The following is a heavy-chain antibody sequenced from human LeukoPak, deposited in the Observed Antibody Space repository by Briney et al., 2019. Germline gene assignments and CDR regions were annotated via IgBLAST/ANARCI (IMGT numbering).Heavy chain of an antibody. V-gene: IGHV4-39*07. CDR1: GDSISSGPYY. D-gene: IGHD3-10*01. J-gene: IGHJ6*03. CDR3: ARGVWFGELGRLLGPEYYYMDV. CDR2: INHSGST. Sequence: PSETLSLTCTVSGDSISSGPYYWSWIRQPPGKGLEWIGEINHSGSTNYNPSLKSRVTISVDTSKNQFSLKLSSVTAADTAVYYCARGVWFGELGRLLGPEYYYMDVWGKGTTVTVSS.